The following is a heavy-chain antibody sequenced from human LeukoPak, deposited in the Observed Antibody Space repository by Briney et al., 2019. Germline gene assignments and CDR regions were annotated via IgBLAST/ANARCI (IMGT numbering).Heavy chain of an antibody. Sequence: PGGSLRLSCAASGFTFSIYAMSWVRQAPGKVLEWVSAISGSGGNTYYADSVKGRFTISRDNSENTLYLQVNSLRVEDTAEYYCAMYNSDWGRFDYWGQGTLVTVSS. D-gene: IGHD6-25*01. V-gene: IGHV3-23*01. CDR3: AMYNSDWGRFDY. J-gene: IGHJ4*02. CDR2: ISGSGGNT. CDR1: GFTFSIYA.